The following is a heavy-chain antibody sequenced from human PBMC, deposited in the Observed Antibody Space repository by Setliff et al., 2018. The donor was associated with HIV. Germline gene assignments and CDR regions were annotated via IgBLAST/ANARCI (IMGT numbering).Heavy chain of an antibody. CDR3: ARVFVDTAVLRVLEYYFDS. CDR2: MYYSGST. CDR1: GGSISSSSDY. J-gene: IGHJ4*02. D-gene: IGHD5-18*01. Sequence: SETLSLTCTVSGGSISSSSDYWGWVRQPPGKGLEWIGSMYYSGSTYYTPSLKSRITISLDTSKNQFSLSMRSVTAADTVVYYCARVFVDTAVLRVLEYYFDSWGRGTLVTVSS. V-gene: IGHV4-39*07.